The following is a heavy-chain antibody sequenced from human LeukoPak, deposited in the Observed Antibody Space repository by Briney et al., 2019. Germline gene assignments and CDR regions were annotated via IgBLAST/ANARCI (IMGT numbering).Heavy chain of an antibody. CDR3: ARQGLTGLAARSYSTTGFDY. J-gene: IGHJ4*02. CDR2: INHSGST. CDR1: GGSFSGYY. Sequence: SETLSLTCAVYGGSFSGYYRSWIRQPPGKGLEWIGEINHSGSTNYNPSLKSRVTISVDTSKNQFSLKLSSVTAADTAVYYCARQGLTGLAARSYSTTGFDYWGQGTLVTVSS. D-gene: IGHD6-6*01. V-gene: IGHV4-34*01.